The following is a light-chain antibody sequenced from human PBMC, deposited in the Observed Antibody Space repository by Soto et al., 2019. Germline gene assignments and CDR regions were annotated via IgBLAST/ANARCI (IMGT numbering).Light chain of an antibody. CDR3: QQFNYWPPLT. CDR2: NAS. J-gene: IGKJ4*01. V-gene: IGKV3-15*01. CDR1: QSVSSN. Sequence: EIVMTQSPATLSVTPGERATLSCRASQSVSSNLAWYQQKPGQAPRLLMFNASTRATGIPARFSGSGSGTEFTLTITRLQSEDFAVYYCQQFNYWPPLTFGGGTKVEIK.